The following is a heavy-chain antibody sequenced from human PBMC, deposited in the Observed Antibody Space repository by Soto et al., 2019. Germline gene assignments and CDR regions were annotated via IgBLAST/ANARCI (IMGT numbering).Heavy chain of an antibody. CDR3: ARGPPIITMVRGVIDWFDL. D-gene: IGHD3-10*01. Sequence: ASVKVSCKASGYTFTSYDINWVRQATGQGLEWMGWMNPNSGNTGYAQKFQGRVTMTRNTSISTAYMELSSLRSEDTAVYYCARGPPIITMVRGVIDWFDLWGQGTLVTVSS. V-gene: IGHV1-8*01. J-gene: IGHJ5*02. CDR1: GYTFTSYD. CDR2: MNPNSGNT.